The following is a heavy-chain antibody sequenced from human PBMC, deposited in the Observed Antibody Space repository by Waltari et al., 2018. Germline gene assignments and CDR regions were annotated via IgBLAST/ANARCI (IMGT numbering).Heavy chain of an antibody. Sequence: QLQLQESGPGLVKPSETLSLTCTVSGGSISSSSYYWGWIRQPPGKGLEWIGSIYYSGSTYYNPSLKSRGTISVDTSKNQFSLKLSSVTAADTAVYYCARQLAYYYGSGSLNWFDPWGQGTLVTVSS. D-gene: IGHD3-10*01. CDR2: IYYSGST. J-gene: IGHJ5*02. CDR3: ARQLAYYYGSGSLNWFDP. V-gene: IGHV4-39*01. CDR1: GGSISSSSYY.